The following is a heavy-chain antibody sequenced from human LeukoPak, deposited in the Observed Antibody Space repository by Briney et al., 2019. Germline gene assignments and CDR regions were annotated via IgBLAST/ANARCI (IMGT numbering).Heavy chain of an antibody. CDR1: GVSFSTYW. CDR3: VRDFSGAVDS. CDR2: INEDGSTI. D-gene: IGHD1-26*01. V-gene: IGHV3-74*01. Sequence: GGSLRLSCAASGVSFSTYWMRWVRQVPGRGLGWVSRINEDGSTITYADSVKGGFTISRDDAKNTLYLQMNSLRADDTAIYYCVRDFSGAVDSWGQGTLVTVSS. J-gene: IGHJ4*02.